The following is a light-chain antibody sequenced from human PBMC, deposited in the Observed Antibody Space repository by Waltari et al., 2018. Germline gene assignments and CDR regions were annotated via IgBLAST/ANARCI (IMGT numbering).Light chain of an antibody. Sequence: DIQMTQSPSSLSASVGDTVTIPCRPSQDIVTFLNWYQQKPGKPPALLLFYASNLQSGVPSRFSGRGSGTDFTLTITSLQPEDFATYFCQQAYDFPWTFGQGTRVEVK. V-gene: IGKV1-39*01. CDR2: YAS. J-gene: IGKJ1*01. CDR3: QQAYDFPWT. CDR1: QDIVTF.